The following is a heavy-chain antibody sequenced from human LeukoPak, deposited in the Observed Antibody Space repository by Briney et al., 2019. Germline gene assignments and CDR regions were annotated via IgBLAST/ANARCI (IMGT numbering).Heavy chain of an antibody. CDR2: IYHTGKT. D-gene: IGHD3-22*01. V-gene: IGHV4-4*02. CDR3: ATETYYDSSGPHFDY. J-gene: IGHJ4*02. Sequence: PSGTLSLTCAVSGGSIRSSNWWSWVRQPPGKVLEWIGEIYHTGKTNSNSSLKSLVTISVGKSKNQFSLKLSSVTAADTAVYYCATETYYDSSGPHFDYWGQGTLVTVSS. CDR1: GGSIRSSNW.